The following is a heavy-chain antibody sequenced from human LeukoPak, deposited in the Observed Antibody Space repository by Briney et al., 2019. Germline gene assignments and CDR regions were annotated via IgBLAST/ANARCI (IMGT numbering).Heavy chain of an antibody. CDR1: GYTFTSYG. CDR2: INAYNGST. J-gene: IGHJ4*02. V-gene: IGHV1-18*01. CDR3: GGVQRGFNYWNFDY. Sequence: VASVKVSCKASGYTFTSYGISWVRQAPGQGLEWMGRINAYNGSTNYAQKLQGRVTMTTDTSTSTAYMELRSLRSDDTAMYYCGGVQRGFNYWNFDYWGQGTLVTVSS. D-gene: IGHD3-3*01.